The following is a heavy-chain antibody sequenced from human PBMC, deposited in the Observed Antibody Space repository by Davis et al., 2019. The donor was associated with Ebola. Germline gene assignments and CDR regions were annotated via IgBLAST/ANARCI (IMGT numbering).Heavy chain of an antibody. J-gene: IGHJ4*02. D-gene: IGHD3-10*01. CDR3: AKDREGSGSYYWYYFDY. CDR2: ISYDGSNK. CDR1: GFTFSSYA. Sequence: PGGSLRLSCAASGFTFSSYAMHWVRQAPGKGLEWVAVISYDGSNKYYADSVKGRFTISRDNSKNTLYLQMNSLRAEDTAVYYCAKDREGSGSYYWYYFDYWGQGTLVTVSS. V-gene: IGHV3-30-3*01.